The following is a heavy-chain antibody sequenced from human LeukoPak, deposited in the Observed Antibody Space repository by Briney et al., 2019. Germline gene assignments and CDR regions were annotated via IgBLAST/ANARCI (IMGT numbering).Heavy chain of an antibody. D-gene: IGHD3-16*02. CDR3: ARETRDYDYVWGSYRLAIDY. CDR1: GGSISSYY. V-gene: IGHV4-59*12. CDR2: VFDSGRT. J-gene: IGHJ4*02. Sequence: SETLSLTCTVSGGSISSYYWSWIRQPPGKGLEWIGYVFDSGRTTYNPSLKSRVTISIDTSKNHFSLRLSSVTTADTAVYYCARETRDYDYVWGSYRLAIDYWGQGALVTVSS.